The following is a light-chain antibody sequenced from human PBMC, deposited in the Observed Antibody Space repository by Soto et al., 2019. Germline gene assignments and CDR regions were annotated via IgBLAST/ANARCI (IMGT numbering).Light chain of an antibody. CDR3: CSYAGSSTYV. CDR2: DVS. V-gene: IGLV2-11*01. CDR1: SSDVGVYDY. J-gene: IGLJ1*01. Sequence: QSALTQPRSVSGSPGQSVTISCTGTSSDVGVYDYVSWYQQHPGKARKLMIYDVSKRPSGVPHRFSGSKSGNTASLTISGLQAEDEADYYCCSYAGSSTYVFGSRTKVT.